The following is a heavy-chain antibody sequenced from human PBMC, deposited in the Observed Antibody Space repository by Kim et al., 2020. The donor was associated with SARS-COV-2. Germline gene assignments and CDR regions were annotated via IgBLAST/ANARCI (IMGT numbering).Heavy chain of an antibody. V-gene: IGHV4-31*03. CDR2: IYYSGST. D-gene: IGHD3-10*01. CDR1: GGSISSGGYY. J-gene: IGHJ3*02. CDR3: ARGGFSVQYGSGSYGSKDAFDI. Sequence: SETLSLTCTVSGGSISSGGYYWSWIRQHPGKGLEWIGYIYYSGSTYYNPSLKSRVTISVDTSKNQFSLKLSSVTAADTAVYYCARGGFSVQYGSGSYGSKDAFDIWGQGTMVTVSS.